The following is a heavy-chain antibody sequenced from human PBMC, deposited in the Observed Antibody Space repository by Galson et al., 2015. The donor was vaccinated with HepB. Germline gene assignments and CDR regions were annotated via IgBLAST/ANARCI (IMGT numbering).Heavy chain of an antibody. CDR2: FSGTGGGT. Sequence: SLRLSCAASGFTFSRCAMTWVRQAPGKGLDWVSVFSGTGGGTGYADAVKGRFTISRDNSKNTLYLQMDSLRAEDTAVYYCAKSRTSSWSHDALDVWGQGTMVTV. D-gene: IGHD6-13*01. V-gene: IGHV3-23*01. CDR1: GFTFSRCA. CDR3: AKSRTSSWSHDALDV. J-gene: IGHJ3*01.